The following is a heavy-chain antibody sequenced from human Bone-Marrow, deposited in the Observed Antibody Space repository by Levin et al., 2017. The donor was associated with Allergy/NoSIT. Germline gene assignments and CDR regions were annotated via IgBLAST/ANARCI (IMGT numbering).Heavy chain of an antibody. D-gene: IGHD6-13*01. CDR3: ARELSRYSSSWIDAFDS. V-gene: IGHV4-4*02. CDR2: IYHSGST. J-gene: IGHJ3*02. CDR1: GGSISSSNW. Sequence: SETLSLTCAVSGGSISSSNWWSWVRQPPGKGLEWIGEIYHSGSTNYNPSLKSRVTISVDKSKNQFSLKLSSVTAADTAVYYCARELSRYSSSWIDAFDSWGQGTMVTVSS.